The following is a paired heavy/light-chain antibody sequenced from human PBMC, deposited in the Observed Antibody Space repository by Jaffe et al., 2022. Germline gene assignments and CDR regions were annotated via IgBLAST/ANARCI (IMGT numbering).Light chain of an antibody. J-gene: IGKJ1*01. CDR2: KVS. CDR1: QSLVYSDGNTY. CDR3: MQGTHWPWT. Sequence: DVVMTQSPLSLPVTLGQPASISCRSSQSLVYSDGNTYLNWFQQRPGQSPRRLIYKVSNRDSGVPDRFSGSGSGTDFTLKISRVEAEDVGVYYCMQGTHWPWTFGQGTKVEIK. V-gene: IGKV2-30*01.
Heavy chain of an antibody. Sequence: QLQLQESGPGLVKPSETLSLTCTVSGGSISSSSYYWGWIRQPPGKGLEWIGSIYYSGSTYYNPSLKSRVTISVDTSKNQFSLKLSSVTAADTAVYYCHYGSGSYSTDNYYYYYMDVWGKGTTVTVSS. CDR2: IYYSGST. D-gene: IGHD3-10*01. CDR1: GGSISSSSYY. CDR3: HYGSGSYSTDNYYYYYMDV. J-gene: IGHJ6*03. V-gene: IGHV4-39*01.